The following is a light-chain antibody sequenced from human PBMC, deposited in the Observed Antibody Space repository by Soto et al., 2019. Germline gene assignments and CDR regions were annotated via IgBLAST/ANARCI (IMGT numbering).Light chain of an antibody. Sequence: QSVLTQPASVSGSPGQSITISCAGTSSDVGAYNYVSWYQHHPGKAPKLMIYDVNNRPSGDSNRFSGSKSGNTASLTISGLQAEDEAEYYCSSWTSGATYVFGSGTKVTVL. J-gene: IGLJ1*01. V-gene: IGLV2-14*03. CDR1: SSDVGAYNY. CDR3: SSWTSGATYV. CDR2: DVN.